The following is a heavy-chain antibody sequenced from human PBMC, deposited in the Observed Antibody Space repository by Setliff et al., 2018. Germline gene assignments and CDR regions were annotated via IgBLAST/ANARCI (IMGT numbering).Heavy chain of an antibody. CDR3: TTGPRDSRNYLNWFNP. CDR2: IKSSREGATS. D-gene: IGHD4-4*01. V-gene: IGHV3-15*01. J-gene: IGHJ5*02. CDR1: GITFKNAW. Sequence: GGSLRLSCRASGITFKNAWMTWVRQAPGKGLEWVGRIKSSREGATSDYGAPAKGRFTISRDDSRTMIYLQMNNLKPEDTGFYYCTTGPRDSRNYLNWFNPWGQGTLVTVSS.